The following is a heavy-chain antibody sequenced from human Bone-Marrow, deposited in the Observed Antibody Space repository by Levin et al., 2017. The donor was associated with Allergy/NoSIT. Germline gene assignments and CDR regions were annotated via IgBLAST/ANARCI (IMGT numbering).Heavy chain of an antibody. CDR3: ARGDYFGSGRGENTFDI. J-gene: IGHJ3*02. CDR2: ISFDGGNK. CDR1: GFTFSSYA. V-gene: IGHV3-30-3*01. D-gene: IGHD3-10*01. Sequence: GESLKISCAASGFTFSSYAIHWVRQAPGKGLEWVAVISFDGGNKYYADSVKGRFTISRDNPKKTLYLQMNSLRPDDTTIYYCARGDYFGSGRGENTFDIWGQGTMVTVSS.